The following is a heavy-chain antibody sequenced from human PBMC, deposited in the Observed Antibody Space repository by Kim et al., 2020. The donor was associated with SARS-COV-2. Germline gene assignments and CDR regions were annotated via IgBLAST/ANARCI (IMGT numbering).Heavy chain of an antibody. V-gene: IGHV3-43*01. Sequence: YSGEFVEGRVPISRENSENSLYLQMNNLRTEDSALYYCAKNKGRSRYGMDVWGQGTTVIVSS. D-gene: IGHD4-17*01. J-gene: IGHJ6*02. CDR3: AKNKGRSRYGMDV.